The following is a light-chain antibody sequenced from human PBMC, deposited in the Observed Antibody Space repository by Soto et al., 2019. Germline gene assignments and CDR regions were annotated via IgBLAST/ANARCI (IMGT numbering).Light chain of an antibody. CDR2: KAS. J-gene: IGKJ2*01. CDR1: QRVSGW. V-gene: IGKV1-5*03. Sequence: DIQMTQSPSTLSASVGDRVTITCRASQRVSGWLAWYQQKPGKAPKLLIYKASSLQSAVPSRFSGSVSGTEFTLTISSLQPDDFATYYCQQYNSYPYTFGQGTKLEIK. CDR3: QQYNSYPYT.